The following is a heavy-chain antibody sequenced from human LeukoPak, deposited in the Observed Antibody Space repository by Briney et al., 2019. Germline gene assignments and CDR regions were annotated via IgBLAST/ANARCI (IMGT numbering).Heavy chain of an antibody. CDR2: ISYSGNT. CDR3: ARHVVGATGNDFGS. D-gene: IGHD1-26*01. Sequence: PSETLSLTCTVSGGSISSTTFYWGWIRQSPGKGLEWIGSISYSGNTYFNPSLKSRVTMSVDTSKNKISLELSSVSASDTAMYYCARHVVGATGNDFGSWGQGTLVTVSS. CDR1: GGSISSTTFY. J-gene: IGHJ4*02. V-gene: IGHV4-39*01.